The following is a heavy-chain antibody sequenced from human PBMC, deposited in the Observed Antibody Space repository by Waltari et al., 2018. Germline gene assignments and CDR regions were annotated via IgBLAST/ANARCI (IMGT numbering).Heavy chain of an antibody. D-gene: IGHD1-26*01. CDR2: IRYDGSNK. V-gene: IGHV3-30*02. Sequence: QVQLVESGGGVVQPGGSLRLSCAASGFTFSSYGMHWVRQAPGKGLEWVAFIRYDGSNKYYADSVKGRVTIARDNSKNTLYLQMNSLRAEGTAVYYCASSSGGYYPQIDYWGQGTLVTVSS. CDR1: GFTFSSYG. J-gene: IGHJ4*02. CDR3: ASSSGGYYPQIDY.